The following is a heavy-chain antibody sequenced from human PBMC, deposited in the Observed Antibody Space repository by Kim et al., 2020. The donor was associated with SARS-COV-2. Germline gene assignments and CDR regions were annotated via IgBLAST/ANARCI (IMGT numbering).Heavy chain of an antibody. CDR3: AKVLEKFYGSGSYMDY. J-gene: IGHJ4*02. Sequence: GGSLRLSCAASGFTFSSYGMHWVRQAPGKGLEWVAVISYDGSNKYYADSVKGRFTISRDNSKNTLYLQMNSLRAEDTAVYYCAKVLEKFYGSGSYMDYWGQGTLVTVSS. CDR1: GFTFSSYG. V-gene: IGHV3-30*18. CDR2: ISYDGSNK. D-gene: IGHD3-10*01.